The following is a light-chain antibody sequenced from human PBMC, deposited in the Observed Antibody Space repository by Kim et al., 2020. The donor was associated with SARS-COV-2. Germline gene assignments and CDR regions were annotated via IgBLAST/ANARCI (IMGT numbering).Light chain of an antibody. CDR2: KAS. J-gene: IGKJ1*01. V-gene: IGKV1-5*03. Sequence: SASAGDTVTITCRASQSISIWLAWYQQKPGKPPKLLIYKASTLESGVPSRFSGTGSGTDFTLTISSLQPDYSATYYCQQYSTLWTFGQGTKVDIK. CDR1: QSISIW. CDR3: QQYSTLWT.